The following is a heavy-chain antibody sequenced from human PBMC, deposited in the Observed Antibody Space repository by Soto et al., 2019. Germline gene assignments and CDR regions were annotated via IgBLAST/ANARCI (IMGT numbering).Heavy chain of an antibody. Sequence: ASVKVSCKASGYTFTSYYMHWVRQAPGQGLEWMGIINPSGGSTSYAQKFQGRVTMTRDTSTSTVYMELSSLRSEDTAVYYCAAPLIIYNCFDPWGQGTLVTSPQ. CDR1: GYTFTSYY. J-gene: IGHJ5*02. D-gene: IGHD3-10*01. CDR2: INPSGGST. V-gene: IGHV1-46*01. CDR3: AAPLIIYNCFDP.